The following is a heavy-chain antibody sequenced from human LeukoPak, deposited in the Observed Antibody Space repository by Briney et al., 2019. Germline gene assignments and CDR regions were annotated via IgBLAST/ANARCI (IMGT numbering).Heavy chain of an antibody. D-gene: IGHD1-26*01. V-gene: IGHV3-7*02. CDR3: ARVLVGGTNWFEP. Sequence: PGGSQRLSCAASGFTLSSYWMSWVRQAPGKGREWVANINRDGSEKYYVDSVKGRFTISRANAKHSLYLQMNSLRAEDTSVYFCARVLVGGTNWFEPWGQGTLSPSPQ. J-gene: IGHJ5*02. CDR1: GFTLSSYW. CDR2: INRDGSEK.